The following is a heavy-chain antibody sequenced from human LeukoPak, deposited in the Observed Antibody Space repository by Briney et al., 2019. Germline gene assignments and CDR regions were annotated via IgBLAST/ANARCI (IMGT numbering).Heavy chain of an antibody. Sequence: QPSETLSLTCTVSGGSISSYYWSWIRQPPGKGLEWIGYIYYSGSTKYNPSLKSRVTISVDTSKNQFSLKLSSVTAADTAVYYCARHSASRTKEFYFDYWGQGTLVTVSS. V-gene: IGHV4-59*01. D-gene: IGHD1-7*01. CDR3: ARHSASRTKEFYFDY. CDR1: GGSISSYY. CDR2: IYYSGST. J-gene: IGHJ4*02.